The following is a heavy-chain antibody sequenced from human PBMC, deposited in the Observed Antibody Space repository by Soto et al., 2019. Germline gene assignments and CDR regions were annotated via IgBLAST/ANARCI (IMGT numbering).Heavy chain of an antibody. J-gene: IGHJ4*02. V-gene: IGHV3-7*01. D-gene: IGHD2-15*01. CDR3: AKGWYQDY. CDR1: GFTFSSYR. Sequence: EVQLVESGGGLVQPGGSLRLSCAASGFTFSSYRLSWVRQAPGKGLEWVANIKQDGSEKYYVDSVKGRFTISRDNAKNSVYRLMNSLRAEDTAVYYCAKGWYQDYWGQGTLFTVSS. CDR2: IKQDGSEK.